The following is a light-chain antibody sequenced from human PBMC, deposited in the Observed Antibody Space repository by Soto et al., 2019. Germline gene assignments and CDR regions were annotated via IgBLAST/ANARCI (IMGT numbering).Light chain of an antibody. CDR3: QQYNTWPLT. Sequence: DIMMTQSPGTLSVPPGERAILSCRASQSVSRNLAWYQQKPGQAPRLLIYGASTRATAIQARFSGSGSGTEFSLTISSLQSEDFAVYYCQQYNTWPLTFGGGTKVEIK. CDR1: QSVSRN. J-gene: IGKJ4*01. CDR2: GAS. V-gene: IGKV3-15*01.